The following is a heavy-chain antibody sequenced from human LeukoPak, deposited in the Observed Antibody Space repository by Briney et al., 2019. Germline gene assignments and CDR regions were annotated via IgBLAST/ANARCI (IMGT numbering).Heavy chain of an antibody. D-gene: IGHD4-23*01. CDR2: VYYTGVT. V-gene: IGHV4-39*07. J-gene: IGHJ5*02. CDR1: GGYIITSGHY. Sequence: SETLSLTCTVSGGYIITSGHYWGWIRQPPGKGLEWTGSVYYTGVTSTNPFFRSRMSISVDTSKNQFSLNLTSVTAADAAVYYCARERSSSGGHNRFDPWGQGTLVTVSS. CDR3: ARERSSSGGHNRFDP.